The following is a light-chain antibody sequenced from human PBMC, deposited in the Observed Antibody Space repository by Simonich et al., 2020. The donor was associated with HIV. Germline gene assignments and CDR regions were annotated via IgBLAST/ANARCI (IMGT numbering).Light chain of an antibody. V-gene: IGLV2-14*03. CDR2: DVS. CDR3: SSYAGSNNLV. Sequence: QSALTQPASVSGSPGQSITISCTGTSSDVGGYNYVSWYQQHPGKAPKLMIYDVSDRPSGVANRVSGSKSGNTASLTVSGIQAEDEADYYCSSYAGSNNLVFGGGTKLTVL. CDR1: SSDVGGYNY. J-gene: IGLJ2*01.